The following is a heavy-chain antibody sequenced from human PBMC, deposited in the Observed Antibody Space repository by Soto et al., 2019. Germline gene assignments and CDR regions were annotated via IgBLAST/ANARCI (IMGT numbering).Heavy chain of an antibody. D-gene: IGHD6-13*01. CDR2: IIPIFGTA. V-gene: IGHV1-69*13. J-gene: IGHJ4*02. CDR1: GGTFSSYA. Sequence: SVKVSCKASGGTFSSYAISWVRQAPGRGLEWMGGIIPIFGTANYAQKFQGRVTITADESTSTAYMELSSLRSEDTAVYYCARALYSSGRAAAGPPGYWGQGTLVTVSS. CDR3: ARALYSSGRAAAGPPGY.